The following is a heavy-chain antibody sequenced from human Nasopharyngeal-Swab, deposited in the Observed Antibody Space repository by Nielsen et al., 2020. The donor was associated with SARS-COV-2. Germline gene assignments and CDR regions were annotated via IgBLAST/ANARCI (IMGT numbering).Heavy chain of an antibody. D-gene: IGHD3-3*01. CDR2: ISSNGGST. CDR3: ARVHRYYDFWSGYYTGSRGMDV. V-gene: IGHV3-64D*06. Sequence: WIRQPPGKGLEYVSAISSNGGSTYYADSVKGRFTISRDNSKNTLYLQMSSLRAEDTAVYYCARVHRYYDFWSGYYTGSRGMDVWGQGTTVTVSS. J-gene: IGHJ6*02.